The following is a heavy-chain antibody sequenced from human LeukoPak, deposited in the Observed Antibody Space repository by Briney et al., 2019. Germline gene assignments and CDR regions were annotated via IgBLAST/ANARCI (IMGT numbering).Heavy chain of an antibody. D-gene: IGHD3-3*01. J-gene: IGHJ6*02. CDR3: ARARFLEWLLTYYGMDV. CDR1: ASSISNSSNY. Sequence: SESLSLTCAVAASSISNSSNYWGWIRQPPGKGLESIGSIYYSGSTYYNPSLKSRVTISVDTSKNQFSLKLSSVTAADTAVYYCARARFLEWLLTYYGMDVWGQGTTVTVSS. V-gene: IGHV4-39*07. CDR2: IYYSGST.